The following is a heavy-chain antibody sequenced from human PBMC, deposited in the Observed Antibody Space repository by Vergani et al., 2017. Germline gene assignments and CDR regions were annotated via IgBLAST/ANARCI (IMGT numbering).Heavy chain of an antibody. CDR3: AKKGGSLYYYGVDV. CDR1: GFPFSDYG. J-gene: IGHJ6*02. Sequence: VQLLQSGGDLVQPGGSLKLSCSAAGFPFSDYGVHWVRQAPGKGLEWVSVISYDGNKKNYADSVKGRFTISRDNSKNTLYLEMNALRPEDTGTYFCAKKGGSLYYYGVDVWGQGTTITVSS. D-gene: IGHD1-26*01. V-gene: IGHV3-30*18. CDR2: ISYDGNKK.